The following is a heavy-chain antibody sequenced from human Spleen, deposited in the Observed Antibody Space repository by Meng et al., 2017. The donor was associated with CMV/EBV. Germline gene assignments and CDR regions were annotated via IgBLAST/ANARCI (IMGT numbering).Heavy chain of an antibody. V-gene: IGHV1-2*02. CDR2: INPNSGGT. CDR1: GYTFTGYY. Sequence: ASVKVSCKASGYTFTGYYMHWVRQAPGQGLEWMGWINPNSGGTNYAQKFQGRVTMTTDTSITTAYMELTRLTSDDTAVYYCARTLYYYGSGSYIPVDNWGQGTLVTVSS. J-gene: IGHJ4*02. CDR3: ARTLYYYGSGSYIPVDN. D-gene: IGHD3-10*01.